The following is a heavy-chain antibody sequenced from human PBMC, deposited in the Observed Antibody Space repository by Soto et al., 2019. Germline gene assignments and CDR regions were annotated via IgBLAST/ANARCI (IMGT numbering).Heavy chain of an antibody. CDR2: IHPSGDTT. D-gene: IGHD3-16*01. CDR3: AKDLWGSWTVDY. J-gene: IGHJ4*02. Sequence: QVQLVQSGAEVKEPGASVKVSCKASGFTFQNYHMHWVRQAPGQGLEWMGIIHPSGDTTTYAQNFQGSLAMTRATSTSTAYMELSSLTSEDTAVYYCAKDLWGSWTVDYWGQGTLITVSS. CDR1: GFTFQNYH. V-gene: IGHV1-46*02.